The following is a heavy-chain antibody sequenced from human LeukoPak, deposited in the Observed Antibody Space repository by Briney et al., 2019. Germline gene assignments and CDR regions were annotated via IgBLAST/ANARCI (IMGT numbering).Heavy chain of an antibody. J-gene: IGHJ1*01. D-gene: IGHD6-13*01. CDR3: ARDRAAAAGTRHFQH. V-gene: IGHV4-34*01. Sequence: SETLSLTCAVYGGSFSGYYWSWIRQPPGKGLEWIGEINHSGSTNYNPSLKSRVTISVDTSKNQFSLKLSSVTAADTAVYYCARDRAAAAGTRHFQHWGQGTLVTVSS. CDR2: INHSGST. CDR1: GGSFSGYY.